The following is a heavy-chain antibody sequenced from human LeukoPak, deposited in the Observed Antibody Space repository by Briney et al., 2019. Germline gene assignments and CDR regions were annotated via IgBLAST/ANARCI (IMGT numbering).Heavy chain of an antibody. D-gene: IGHD3-10*01. CDR1: GFTFSSYE. CDR2: ISPSGSTI. J-gene: IGHJ6*02. CDR3: ARDPRGSGGGYYGMDV. V-gene: IGHV3-48*03. Sequence: GVSLRLSCAASGFTFSSYEMNWVRQAPGKGLEWVSYISPSGSTIYYADSVKGRFTISRDNAKNSLYLQMNSLRAEDTAVYYCARDPRGSGGGYYGMDVWGQGTTVTVSS.